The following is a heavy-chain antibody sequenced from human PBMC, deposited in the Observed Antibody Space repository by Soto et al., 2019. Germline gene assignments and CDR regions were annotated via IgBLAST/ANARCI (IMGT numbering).Heavy chain of an antibody. CDR2: ISSSSSYI. J-gene: IGHJ4*02. V-gene: IGHV3-21*01. Sequence: EVQLVESGGGLVKPGGSLRLSCAASGFTFSSYSMNWVRQAPGKGLEWVSSISSSSSYIYYADSVKGRFTISRDNGKNSLYLQMNSLRAEDTAVYYCAKSPQFGVVIMDYWGQGTLVTVSS. D-gene: IGHD3-3*01. CDR3: AKSPQFGVVIMDY. CDR1: GFTFSSYS.